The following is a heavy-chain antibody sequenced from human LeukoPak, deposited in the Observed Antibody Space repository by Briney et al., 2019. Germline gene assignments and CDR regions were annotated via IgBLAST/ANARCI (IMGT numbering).Heavy chain of an antibody. J-gene: IGHJ5*02. Sequence: GESLKISCKGSGYSFIDHWIGWVRQMPGKGLEWMGIIYPDDSETRYNPSFQGQVLISADKSINTTYLRWSRLQASDTAMYYCARQTDGCSGGSCYVWFDPWGQGTLVTVSS. V-gene: IGHV5-51*01. CDR2: IYPDDSET. CDR3: ARQTDGCSGGSCYVWFDP. CDR1: GYSFIDHW. D-gene: IGHD2-15*01.